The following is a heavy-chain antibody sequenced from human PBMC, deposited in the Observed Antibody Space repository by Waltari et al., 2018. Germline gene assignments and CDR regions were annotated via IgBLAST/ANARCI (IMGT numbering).Heavy chain of an antibody. CDR1: GYTFTGYY. CDR2: INPNSGGT. Sequence: QVQLVQSGAEVKKPGASVKVSCKASGYTFTGYYMHWVRQAPGQGLEWMGWINPNSGGTNYAQKLQGRVTMTRDTSISTAYMELSRLRSDDTAVYYCARPAKQLGHTDWFDPWGQGTLVTVSS. CDR3: ARPAKQLGHTDWFDP. J-gene: IGHJ5*02. V-gene: IGHV1-2*02. D-gene: IGHD6-6*01.